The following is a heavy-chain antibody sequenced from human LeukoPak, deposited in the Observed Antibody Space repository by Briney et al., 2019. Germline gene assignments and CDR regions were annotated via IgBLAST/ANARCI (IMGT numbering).Heavy chain of an antibody. V-gene: IGHV3-9*01. D-gene: IGHD2-2*01. CDR3: ARVYPLRVPAAMDY. CDR2: ISWNSGSI. Sequence: GGSLRLSCAASGFTFDDYAMHWVRQAPGKGLEWVSGISWNSGSIGYADSVKGRFTISRDNAKNSLYLQMSSLRAEDTAVYFCARVYPLRVPAAMDYWGQGTLVTVSS. J-gene: IGHJ4*02. CDR1: GFTFDDYA.